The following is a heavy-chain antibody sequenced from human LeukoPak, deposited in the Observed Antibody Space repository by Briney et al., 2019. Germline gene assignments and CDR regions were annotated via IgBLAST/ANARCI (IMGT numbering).Heavy chain of an antibody. V-gene: IGHV3-23*01. CDR2: ISGSGGNT. CDR1: GFTFSSLA. D-gene: IGHD1-7*01. CDR3: ARKNWNYD. J-gene: IGHJ4*02. Sequence: PGGSLRLSCAASGFTFSSLAMSWVRQAPGKGLEWVSGISGSGGNTYYADSVKGRFTISRDNAKNSLYLQMNSLRAADTAVYYCARKNWNYDWGQGTLVTVSS.